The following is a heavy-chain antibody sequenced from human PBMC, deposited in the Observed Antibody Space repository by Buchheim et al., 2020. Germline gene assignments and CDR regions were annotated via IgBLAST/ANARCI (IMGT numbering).Heavy chain of an antibody. D-gene: IGHD3-10*01. J-gene: IGHJ4*02. CDR1: GFTVSSNY. Sequence: VQLVESGGGVVQPGRSLRLSCAASGFTVSSNYMSWVRQAPGKGLEWVSVIYSGGSTYYADSVKGRFTISRDNSKNSLYLQVNSLRAEDTAVYYCARSVWFGELLWDYWGQGTL. CDR3: ARSVWFGELLWDY. V-gene: IGHV3-66*01. CDR2: IYSGGST.